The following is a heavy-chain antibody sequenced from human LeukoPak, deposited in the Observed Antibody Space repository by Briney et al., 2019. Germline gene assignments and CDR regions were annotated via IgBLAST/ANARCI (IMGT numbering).Heavy chain of an antibody. J-gene: IGHJ2*01. CDR1: GYTFTSYG. Sequence: ASVKVSCKASGYTFTSYGISWVRQAPGQGLEWMGIINPSGGSTTYAQKFRGRLTMTRDMSTSTVYMELSSLRSEDTAVYYCARDLVGSSWSGRPANWYFDLWGRGTLVTVSS. D-gene: IGHD3-10*01. V-gene: IGHV1-46*01. CDR2: INPSGGST. CDR3: ARDLVGSSWSGRPANWYFDL.